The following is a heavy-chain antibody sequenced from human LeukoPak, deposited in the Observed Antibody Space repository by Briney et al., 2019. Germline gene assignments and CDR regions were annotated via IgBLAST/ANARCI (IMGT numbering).Heavy chain of an antibody. V-gene: IGHV3-30*02. CDR2: INDGSNK. J-gene: IGHJ4*02. CDR1: GFTFSSYG. Sequence: GGSLRLSCAASGFTFSSYGMHWVRQAPGKGLEWVTFINDGSNKYYADSVKGRFTISRDNSKNTLHLQMNSLRGEDTAVYYCAKDFRADSSSIYYFEYWGQGTLVTVSS. CDR3: AKDFRADSSSIYYFEY. D-gene: IGHD6-6*01.